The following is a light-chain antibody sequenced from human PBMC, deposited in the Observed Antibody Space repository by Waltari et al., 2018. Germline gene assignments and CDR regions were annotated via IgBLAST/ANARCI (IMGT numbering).Light chain of an antibody. CDR3: SSYTSSSTRMVV. CDR1: SSDVGGYHY. J-gene: IGLJ2*01. CDR2: DVS. Sequence: QSALTQPASVSGSPGQSITISCPGTSSDVGGYHYVSCYQPHPGKAPKLMIYDVSNRPSGVSNRFSGSKSGNTASLTISGLQAEDEADYYCSSYTSSSTRMVVFGGGTKLTVL. V-gene: IGLV2-14*03.